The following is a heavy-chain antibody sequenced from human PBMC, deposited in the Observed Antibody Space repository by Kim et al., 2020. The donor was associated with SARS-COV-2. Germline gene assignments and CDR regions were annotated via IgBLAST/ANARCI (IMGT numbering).Heavy chain of an antibody. CDR2: IYSGGSST. V-gene: IGHV3-23*03. D-gene: IGHD5-12*01. CDR3: AKDSGSGSGYDHDAFDI. Sequence: GGSLRLSCAASGFTFSSYAMSWVRQAPGKGLEWVSVIYSGGSSTYYADYVKGRFTISRDNSKNTLYLQMNSLRAEDTAVYYCAKDSGSGSGYDHDAFDIWGQGTMVTVSS. J-gene: IGHJ3*02. CDR1: GFTFSSYA.